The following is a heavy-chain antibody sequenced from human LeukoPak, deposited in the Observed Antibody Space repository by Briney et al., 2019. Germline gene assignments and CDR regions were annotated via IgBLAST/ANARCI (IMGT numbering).Heavy chain of an antibody. CDR3: AKDRAIFGVVIMDP. CDR1: GFTFSSXA. D-gene: IGHD3-3*01. Sequence: GGSXXLSCAASGFTFSSXAMSWVXQXXGXGXEWGSAISGSGGSTYYADSVKGRFTISRDNSKNTLYLQMNSLRAEDTAVYYCAKDRAIFGVVIMDPWGQGTLVTVSS. J-gene: IGHJ5*02. V-gene: IGHV3-23*01. CDR2: ISGSGGST.